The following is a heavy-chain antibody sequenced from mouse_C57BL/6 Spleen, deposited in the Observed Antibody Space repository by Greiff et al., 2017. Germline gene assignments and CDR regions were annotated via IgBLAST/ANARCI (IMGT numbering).Heavy chain of an antibody. CDR1: GYAFTNYL. CDR3: ARGGYGSSLWYFDV. J-gene: IGHJ1*03. V-gene: IGHV1-54*01. D-gene: IGHD1-1*01. CDR2: INPGSGGT. Sequence: QVHVKQSGAELVRPGTSVKVSCKASGYAFTNYLIEWVKQRPGQGLEWIGVINPGSGGTNYNEKFKGKATLTADKSSSTAYMQLSSLTSEDSAVYFCARGGYGSSLWYFDVWGTGTTVTVSS.